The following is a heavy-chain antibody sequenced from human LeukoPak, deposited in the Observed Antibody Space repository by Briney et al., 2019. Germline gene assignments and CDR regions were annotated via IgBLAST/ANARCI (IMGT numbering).Heavy chain of an antibody. CDR1: GFTFSSFE. Sequence: PRGSLRLSCAASGFTFSSFEMNWGRQAPGKGLEWVSYIRSSGSTIYYADSVKGRFTISRDNAKNSLYLQMNSLRAEDTAVYYCARDRRDTAMVTNGNWFDPWGQGTLVTVSS. D-gene: IGHD5-18*01. V-gene: IGHV3-48*03. J-gene: IGHJ5*02. CDR2: IRSSGSTI. CDR3: ARDRRDTAMVTNGNWFDP.